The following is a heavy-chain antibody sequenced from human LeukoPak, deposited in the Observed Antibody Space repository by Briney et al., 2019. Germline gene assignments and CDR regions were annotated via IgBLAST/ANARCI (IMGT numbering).Heavy chain of an antibody. Sequence: SETLSLTCAVYGGSFSNYYWGWIRQPPGKGLEWIGNIFYSGSTYYSPSLRSRVTISLDTSRNQFSLKLNSVTAADTAVYYCAKSNGYGLVDIWGQGTMVTVSS. V-gene: IGHV4-34*12. CDR1: GGSFSNYY. CDR3: AKSNGYGLVDI. D-gene: IGHD3-10*01. J-gene: IGHJ3*02. CDR2: IFYSGST.